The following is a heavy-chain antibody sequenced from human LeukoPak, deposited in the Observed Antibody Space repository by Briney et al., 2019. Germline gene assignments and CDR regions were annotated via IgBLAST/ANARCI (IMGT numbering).Heavy chain of an antibody. CDR1: GYTFTSYG. D-gene: IGHD4-17*01. J-gene: IGHJ3*02. CDR3: ARPALLTPVKDAFDI. CDR2: ISAYNGNT. Sequence: ASVKVSCKASGYTFTSYGISWVRQAPGQGLEWMGWISAYNGNTNYAQKLQGRVTMTTDTSTSTAYMELRSLRSDDTAVYYCARPALLTPVKDAFDIWGQGTMVTVSS. V-gene: IGHV1-18*01.